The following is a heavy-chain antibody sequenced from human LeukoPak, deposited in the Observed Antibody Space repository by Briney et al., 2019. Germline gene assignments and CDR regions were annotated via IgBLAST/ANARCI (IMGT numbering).Heavy chain of an antibody. CDR1: GYTFTSYG. V-gene: IGHV1-18*01. D-gene: IGHD6-19*01. CDR2: ISAYNGNT. J-gene: IGHJ4*02. Sequence: GASVKVSCKASGYTFTSYGISWVRQAPGQGLEWMGWISAYNGNTNYAQKLQGRVTMTTDTSTSTAYMELRSLRSDDTAVYYCARVKKVAVAGLNLFDYWGQGTLVTVSS. CDR3: ARVKKVAVAGLNLFDY.